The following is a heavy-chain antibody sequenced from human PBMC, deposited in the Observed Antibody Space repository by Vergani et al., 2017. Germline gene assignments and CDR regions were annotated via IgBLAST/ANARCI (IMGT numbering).Heavy chain of an antibody. J-gene: IGHJ5*02. Sequence: QVQLQESGPGLVKPSQTLSLTCTVSGGSISSGSYYWSWIRQPAGKGLEWIGRIYTSGSTNYNPSLKSRVTISVDTSKNQFSLKLSSVTAADTAVYYCAREHSSGWYSGGDWFDPWGQGTLVTVSS. V-gene: IGHV4-61*02. D-gene: IGHD6-19*01. CDR3: AREHSSGWYSGGDWFDP. CDR2: IYTSGST. CDR1: GGSISSGSYY.